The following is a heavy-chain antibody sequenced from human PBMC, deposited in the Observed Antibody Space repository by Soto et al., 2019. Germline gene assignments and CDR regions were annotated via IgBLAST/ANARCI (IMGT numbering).Heavy chain of an antibody. V-gene: IGHV1-46*01. D-gene: IGHD5-12*01. Sequence: ASLNGSCTASGYTFTSYYMHWVRQAPGQGLEWMGIINPSGGSTSYAQKFQGRVTMTRDTSTSTVYMELSSLRSEDTDVYYCARARGYDPNNMKLKFYLSSYYYDYGMDGWGQGKXFTVSS. CDR2: INPSGGST. CDR1: GYTFTSYY. J-gene: IGHJ6*02. CDR3: ARARGYDPNNMKLKFYLSSYYYDYGMDG.